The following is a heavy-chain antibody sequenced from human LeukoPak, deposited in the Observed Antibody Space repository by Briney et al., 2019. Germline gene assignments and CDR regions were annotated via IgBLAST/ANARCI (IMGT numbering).Heavy chain of an antibody. CDR2: IYTSGST. CDR1: GGSISSYY. J-gene: IGHJ4*02. Sequence: SETLSLTCTVSGGSISSYYWSWIRQPPGKGLEWIGYIYTSGSTNYSPSLKSRVTISVDTSKNQFSLKLSSVTAADTAVYYCARTYDSSGYFFDYWGQGTLVTVSS. D-gene: IGHD3-22*01. V-gene: IGHV4-4*09. CDR3: ARTYDSSGYFFDY.